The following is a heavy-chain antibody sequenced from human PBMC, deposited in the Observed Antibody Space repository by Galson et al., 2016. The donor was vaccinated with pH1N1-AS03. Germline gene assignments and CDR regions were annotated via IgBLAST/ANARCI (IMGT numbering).Heavy chain of an antibody. V-gene: IGHV3-53*05. Sequence: SLRLSCAASGFTVSTHYINWVRQAPGKGLEWVSVIYDGGSTYYADSVKGRFTISRDNSRNTVYLQMTRLRPEDTGVYYCAREGKMAARLAFDYWGQGTLVAVSS. CDR3: AREGKMAARLAFDY. CDR2: IYDGGST. D-gene: IGHD6-6*01. CDR1: GFTVSTHY. J-gene: IGHJ4*02.